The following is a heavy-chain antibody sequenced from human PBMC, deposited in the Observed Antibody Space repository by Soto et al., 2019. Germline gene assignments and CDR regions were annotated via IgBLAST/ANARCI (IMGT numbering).Heavy chain of an antibody. CDR1: GFTFSSYA. CDR2: ISYDGSNK. Sequence: QVQLVESGGGVVQPGRSLRLSCAASGFTFSSYAMHWVRQAPGKGLEWVAVISYDGSNKYYADSVKGRFTISRDNSKNTLYLQMNSLRAEDTAVYYCARAPVAATHYYYYGMDVWGQGTTVTVSS. J-gene: IGHJ6*02. CDR3: ARAPVAATHYYYYGMDV. D-gene: IGHD2-15*01. V-gene: IGHV3-30-3*01.